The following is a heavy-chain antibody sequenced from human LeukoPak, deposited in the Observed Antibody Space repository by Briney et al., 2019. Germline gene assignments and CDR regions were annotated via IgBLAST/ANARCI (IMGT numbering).Heavy chain of an antibody. CDR2: VYYSGST. CDR3: ARCGRGGRFYFDY. CDR1: GGSISSNSYY. J-gene: IGHJ4*02. Sequence: SETLSLTCTVSGGSISSNSYYWGWIRQPPGKGLEWIGSVYYSGSTYHNPSLKSRVTISVDTSKDQISLKLSSVTAADTAVYYCARCGRGGRFYFDYWGQGTLVTVSS. D-gene: IGHD2-15*01. V-gene: IGHV4-39*01.